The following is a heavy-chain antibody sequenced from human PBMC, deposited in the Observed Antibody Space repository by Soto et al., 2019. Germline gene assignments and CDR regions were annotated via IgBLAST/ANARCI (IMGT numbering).Heavy chain of an antibody. CDR1: GFTFSSYA. J-gene: IGHJ6*02. Sequence: PGGSLRLSCAASGFTFSSYAMHWVRQAPGKGLEWVAVISYDGNNKYYADSVKGRFTISRDNAKNSLYLQMNSLRAEDTAVYYCAREGVQHGSGPYYYYGMDVWGQGTTVTVSS. CDR2: ISYDGNNK. V-gene: IGHV3-30-3*01. D-gene: IGHD3-10*01. CDR3: AREGVQHGSGPYYYYGMDV.